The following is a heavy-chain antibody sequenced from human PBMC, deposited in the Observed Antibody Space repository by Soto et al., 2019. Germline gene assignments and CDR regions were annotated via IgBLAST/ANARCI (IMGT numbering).Heavy chain of an antibody. Sequence: GGSLRLSCAASGLSFRSYGMHWVRQAPGKGLEWVAVISSTGNDKYHADSVKGRFTVSRDNSKNTLYLQMNSLRPEDTAVYHCAKDGDIAAAGYYFDYWGQGTLVTVSS. J-gene: IGHJ4*02. CDR3: AKDGDIAAAGYYFDY. D-gene: IGHD6-13*01. CDR2: ISSTGNDK. V-gene: IGHV3-30*18. CDR1: GLSFRSYG.